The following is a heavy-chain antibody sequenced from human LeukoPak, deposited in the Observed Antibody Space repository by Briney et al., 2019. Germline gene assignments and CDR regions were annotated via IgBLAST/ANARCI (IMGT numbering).Heavy chain of an antibody. CDR1: GSTSISYA. CDR3: AKDRYSYAFEYSDS. Sequence: GGSLGLSCQAPGSTSISYAMHWFRRAQAKGLDWVAVISNDGSKKYYADSVKGRFTISRDNSKNTLSLQVSSLRAEDTAVYYCAKDRYSYAFEYSDSWGQGTLVTVSS. V-gene: IGHV3-30*18. CDR2: ISNDGSKK. D-gene: IGHD5-18*01. J-gene: IGHJ4*02.